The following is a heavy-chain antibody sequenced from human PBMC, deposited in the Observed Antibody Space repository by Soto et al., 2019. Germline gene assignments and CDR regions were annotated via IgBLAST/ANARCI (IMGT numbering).Heavy chain of an antibody. CDR2: INPSGGST. CDR1: GYTFTSYY. D-gene: IGHD6-19*01. CDR3: ARAGRVAGRYYFDY. J-gene: IGHJ4*02. Sequence: GASVKVSCKSSGYTFTSYYMHWVRQAPGQGPEWMGIINPSGGSTSYAQKFQGRVTMTGDTSTSTVYMELSSLRSEDTAVYYCARAGRVAGRYYFDYWGQGTLVTVSS. V-gene: IGHV1-46*01.